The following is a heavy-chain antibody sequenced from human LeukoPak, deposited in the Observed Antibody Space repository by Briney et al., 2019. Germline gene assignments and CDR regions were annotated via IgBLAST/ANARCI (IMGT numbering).Heavy chain of an antibody. V-gene: IGHV3-74*03. CDR1: GFTFSSFW. CDR3: ARDRYSGYDYFDY. Sequence: GGSLRLSCAASGFTFSSFWMHWVRQAPGKGLVWVSRINSDGSGTEYADSVKGRFTISRGNAKNTVYLQMDSLRVEDTAVYYCARDRYSGYDYFDYWGQGILVTVSS. CDR2: INSDGSGT. D-gene: IGHD5-12*01. J-gene: IGHJ4*02.